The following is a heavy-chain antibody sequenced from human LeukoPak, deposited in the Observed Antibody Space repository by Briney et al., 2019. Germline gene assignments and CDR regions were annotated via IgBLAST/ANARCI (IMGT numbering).Heavy chain of an antibody. CDR1: GFTFSGSA. CDR3: ARDESGGYYVY. CDR2: IKQDGSMT. J-gene: IGHJ4*02. Sequence: GGSLRLSCAASGFTFSGSAMSWVRQAPGRGLEWVANIKQDGSMTQYADSVRGRFTISRDNAKSSVYPQMSSLKAEDSAIYYCARDESGGYYVYWGQGTLVTVSS. V-gene: IGHV3-7*01. D-gene: IGHD4-23*01.